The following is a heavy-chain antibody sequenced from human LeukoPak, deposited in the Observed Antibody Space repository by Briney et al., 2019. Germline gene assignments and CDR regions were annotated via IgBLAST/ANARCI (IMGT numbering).Heavy chain of an antibody. CDR2: IYTSGST. V-gene: IGHV4-4*02. J-gene: IGHJ6*03. Sequence: PSETLSLTCAVSGGSISSSNWWIWVRQPPGKGLEWIGRIYTSGSTNYNPSLKSRVTISVDTSKNQFSLNLSSVTAADTAIYYCARDIWGWGEGRYYYYMDVWGKGTTVTISS. D-gene: IGHD3-16*01. CDR3: ARDIWGWGEGRYYYYMDV. CDR1: GGSISSSNW.